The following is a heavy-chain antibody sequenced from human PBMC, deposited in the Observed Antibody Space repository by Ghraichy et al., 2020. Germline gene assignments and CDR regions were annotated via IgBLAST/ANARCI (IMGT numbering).Heavy chain of an antibody. CDR2: ISYDGSNK. CDR3: ARVGWELLGAFDI. D-gene: IGHD1-26*01. J-gene: IGHJ3*02. Sequence: GGSLRLSCAASGFTFSSYAMHWVRQAPGKGLEWVAVISYDGSNKYYADSVKGRFTISRDNSKNTLYLQMNSLRAEDTAVYYCARVGWELLGAFDIWGQGTMVTVSS. CDR1: GFTFSSYA. V-gene: IGHV3-30*04.